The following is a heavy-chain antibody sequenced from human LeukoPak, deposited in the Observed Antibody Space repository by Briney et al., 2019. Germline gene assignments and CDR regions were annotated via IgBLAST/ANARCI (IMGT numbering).Heavy chain of an antibody. D-gene: IGHD3-9*01. V-gene: IGHV3-21*01. CDR3: ARGGVLRYFDWLSLVQFDY. CDR1: GFTFSSYS. CDR2: ISSSSSYI. Sequence: GGSLRLSCAASGFTFSSYSMDWVRQAPGKGLEWVSSISSSSSYIYYADSVKGRFTISRDNAKNSLYLQMNSLRAEDTAVYYCARGGVLRYFDWLSLVQFDYWGRGTLVTVSS. J-gene: IGHJ4*02.